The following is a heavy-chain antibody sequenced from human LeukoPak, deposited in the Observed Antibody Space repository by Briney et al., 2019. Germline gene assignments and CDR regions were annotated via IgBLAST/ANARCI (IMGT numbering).Heavy chain of an antibody. CDR3: ARVTTVTTSFHFDY. V-gene: IGHV4-30-4*01. D-gene: IGHD4-17*01. Sequence: SQNLSLTCTVSGGSISSGGYYWSWIRQPPGEGLEWIGYIYYSGSTYYHPSLKSRVTISLDTSKNQFSLKLSSVTAADTAVYYCARVTTVTTSFHFDYWGQGTLVTVSS. J-gene: IGHJ4*02. CDR1: GGSISSGGYY. CDR2: IYYSGST.